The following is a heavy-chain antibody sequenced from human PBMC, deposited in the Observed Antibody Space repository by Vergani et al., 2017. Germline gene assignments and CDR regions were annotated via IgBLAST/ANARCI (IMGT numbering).Heavy chain of an antibody. CDR2: IKQDGSEK. Sequence: EVQLVGSGGGLVQPGGSLRLSCAASGFTFSSYWMSWVRQAPGKGLEWVANIKQDGSEKYYVDSVKGRFTISRDNAKNSLYLQMNSLRAEDTALYYCVKDIAASGNYWYFDLWGRGTLVTVSS. CDR1: GFTFSSYW. J-gene: IGHJ2*01. CDR3: VKDIAASGNYWYFDL. D-gene: IGHD6-13*01. V-gene: IGHV3-7*03.